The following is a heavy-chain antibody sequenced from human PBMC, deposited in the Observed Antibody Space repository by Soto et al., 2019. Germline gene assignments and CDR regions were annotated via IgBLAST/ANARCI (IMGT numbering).Heavy chain of an antibody. D-gene: IGHD3-10*01. CDR1: GYGFTTYG. J-gene: IGHJ4*02. CDR2: ISAHNGNT. Sequence: QVHLVQSGAEVKKPGASVKVSCKGSGYGFTTYGITWVRQAPGQGLEWMAWISAHNGNTNYAQKLQGRVTVTRDAGTSTAYMELRSLRSDEKAVYYCARGRYGGYWGQGALVTVSS. CDR3: ARGRYGGY. V-gene: IGHV1-18*01.